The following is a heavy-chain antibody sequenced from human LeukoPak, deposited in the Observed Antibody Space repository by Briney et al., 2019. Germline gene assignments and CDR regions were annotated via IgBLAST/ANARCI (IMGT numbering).Heavy chain of an antibody. V-gene: IGHV3-30-3*01. J-gene: IGHJ4*02. CDR3: ARDPRWYCSSTSCMGYFDY. Sequence: GGSLRLSCAASGFTFSSYAMHWVRQAPGKGLEWVAVISYDGSNKYYADSVKGRFTISRDNSKNTLYLQMNSLRAEDTAVYYCARDPRWYCSSTSCMGYFDYWGQGTLVTVSS. CDR2: ISYDGSNK. CDR1: GFTFSSYA. D-gene: IGHD2-2*01.